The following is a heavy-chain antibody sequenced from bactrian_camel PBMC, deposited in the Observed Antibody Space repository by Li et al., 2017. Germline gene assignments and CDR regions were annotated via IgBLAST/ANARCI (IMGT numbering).Heavy chain of an antibody. V-gene: IGHV3-2*01. CDR2: IYTSGNT. CDR3: VAGRGSLGRGYNY. D-gene: IGHD2*01. J-gene: IGHJ4*01. Sequence: HVQLVESGGGLVQPVGSLRLSCAASGITFSSYYMSWVRQAPGKGLEWVSSIYTSGNTFYADSVKGRFTISKDNAKNTVYLQMNSLKPEDTAVYYCVAGRGSLGRGYNYWGQGTQVTVS. CDR1: GITFSSYY.